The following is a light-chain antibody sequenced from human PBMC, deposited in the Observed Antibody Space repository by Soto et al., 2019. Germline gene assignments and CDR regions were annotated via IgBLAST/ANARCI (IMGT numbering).Light chain of an antibody. CDR2: DVN. J-gene: IGLJ2*01. CDR1: SSDIGAYNF. Sequence: ALTQPAPVSGSPGQSITISCPGPSSDIGAYNFVSWYQQHPGKAPKLMLYDVNIRPSGVSNRFSGSKSGNTASLTISGLQAEDEADYYCTSWTTSTTMIFGGGTKLTVL. V-gene: IGLV2-14*03. CDR3: TSWTTSTTMI.